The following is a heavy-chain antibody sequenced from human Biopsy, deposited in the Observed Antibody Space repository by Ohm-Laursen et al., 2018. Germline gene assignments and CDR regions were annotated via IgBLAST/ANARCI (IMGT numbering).Heavy chain of an antibody. Sequence: SLRLSCTASGFSFRTYWMTWVRQAPGKGLEWVSSITSSGASTDFADSVKGRFTISRDNSKNTLYLQMNSLRAEDTAVYYCAKVSPTILSSFDYWDQGTLVTVSS. CDR1: GFSFRTYW. D-gene: IGHD3-9*01. CDR2: ITSSGAST. V-gene: IGHV3-23*01. CDR3: AKVSPTILSSFDY. J-gene: IGHJ4*02.